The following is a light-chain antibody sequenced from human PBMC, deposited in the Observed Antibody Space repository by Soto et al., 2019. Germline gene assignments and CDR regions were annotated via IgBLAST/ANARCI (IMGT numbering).Light chain of an antibody. Sequence: QSVLTQPASVSGSPGQSITISCTGTSGDVGAYDFVFWYQQHPGKAPKLIIYEVSHRPSGVSSRFSGSKSGNSAPLTISGLQAEDEADYYCSSYTSSNTLVFGTGTKVTVL. CDR3: SSYTSSNTLV. CDR2: EVS. J-gene: IGLJ1*01. CDR1: SGDVGAYDF. V-gene: IGLV2-14*01.